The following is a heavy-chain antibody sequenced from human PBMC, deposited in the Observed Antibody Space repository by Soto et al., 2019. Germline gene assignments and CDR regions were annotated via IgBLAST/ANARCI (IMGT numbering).Heavy chain of an antibody. Sequence: GSLRLSCAASGFTFISYWMHWVRQAPGKGLVWVSRINSDGSSTSYADSVKGRFTISRDNAKNTLYLQMNSLRAEDTAVYYCARDRLHNYDILPGFSDWGQGTLVTGS. CDR1: GFTFISYW. V-gene: IGHV3-74*01. CDR3: ARDRLHNYDILPGFSD. CDR2: INSDGSST. D-gene: IGHD3-9*01. J-gene: IGHJ4*02.